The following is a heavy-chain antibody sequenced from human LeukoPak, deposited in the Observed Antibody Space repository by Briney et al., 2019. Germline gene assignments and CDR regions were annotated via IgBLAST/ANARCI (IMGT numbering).Heavy chain of an antibody. J-gene: IGHJ6*02. V-gene: IGHV3-7*03. CDR2: INHNGNVN. Sequence: GGSLRLSCAASGFTFSDYTMNWARQAPGKGLEWVASINHNGNVNYYVDSVKGRFTISRDNAKNSLYLQMSNLRAEDTAVYFCARGGGLDVWGQGATVTVSS. CDR3: ARGGGLDV. CDR1: GFTFSDYT. D-gene: IGHD3-16*01.